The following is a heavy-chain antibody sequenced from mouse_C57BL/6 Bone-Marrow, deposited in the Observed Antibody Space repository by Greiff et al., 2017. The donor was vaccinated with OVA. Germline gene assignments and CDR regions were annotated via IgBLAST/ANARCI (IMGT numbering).Heavy chain of an antibody. V-gene: IGHV5-17*01. CDR3: ANYYGSSLFAY. CDR2: ISSGSSTI. Sequence: DVQLVESGGGLVKPGGSLKLSCAASGFTFSDYGMHWVRQAPEKGLEWVAYISSGSSTIYYADTVKGRFTISRDNAKNTLFLQMTSLRSEDTAMYYCANYYGSSLFAYWGQGTLVTVSA. D-gene: IGHD1-1*01. CDR1: GFTFSDYG. J-gene: IGHJ3*01.